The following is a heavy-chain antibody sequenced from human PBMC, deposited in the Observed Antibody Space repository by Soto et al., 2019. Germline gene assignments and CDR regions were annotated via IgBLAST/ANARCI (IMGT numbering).Heavy chain of an antibody. CDR1: GFTFTSSA. D-gene: IGHD3-22*01. CDR2: IVVGSGNT. Sequence: SVKVSCKASGFTFTSSAVQLVRQARGQRLEWIGWIVVGSGNTNYAQKFQERVTITRDMSTSTAYMELSSLRSEDTAVYYCAADVLGYYDSSGYPYFDYWGQGTLVTVSS. V-gene: IGHV1-58*01. CDR3: AADVLGYYDSSGYPYFDY. J-gene: IGHJ4*02.